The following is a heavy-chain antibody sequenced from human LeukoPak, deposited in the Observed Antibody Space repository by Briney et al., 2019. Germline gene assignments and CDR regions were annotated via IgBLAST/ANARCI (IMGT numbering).Heavy chain of an antibody. CDR2: ISGYNRNT. D-gene: IGHD1-1*01. J-gene: IGHJ5*02. CDR1: GCTFTSYG. Sequence: ASVKVPCKASGCTFTSYGMSGVGQAPGQGLEGMGWISGYNRNTNYAQKLQGRVTMTTDTSTSTAYMELRSMRYDDTAVYYCARGRRQLERQMYWFDPWGQGTPVTVSS. V-gene: IGHV1-18*01. CDR3: ARGRRQLERQMYWFDP.